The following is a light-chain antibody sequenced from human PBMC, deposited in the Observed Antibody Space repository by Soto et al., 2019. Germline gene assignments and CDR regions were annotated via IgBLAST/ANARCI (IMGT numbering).Light chain of an antibody. CDR1: HSVSSSY. V-gene: IGKV3-20*01. CDR2: GAS. J-gene: IGKJ2*01. Sequence: EIVLTQSPGTLSLSPGERATLSCRASHSVSSSYLAWYQQKPGQAPRLLIYGASSRATGITDMFSGSGSGTDFTLTISRLEPEDFAVYFCQQYGSSPPYTFGQGTKLEIK. CDR3: QQYGSSPPYT.